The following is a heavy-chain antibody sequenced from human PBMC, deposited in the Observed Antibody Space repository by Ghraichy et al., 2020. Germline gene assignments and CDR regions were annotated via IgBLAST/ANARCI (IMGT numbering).Heavy chain of an antibody. V-gene: IGHV4-4*07. CDR2: IYTSGST. Sequence: SETLSLTCTVSGGSISSYYWSWIRQPAGKGLEWIGRIYTSGSTNYNPSLKSRVTMSVDTSKNQFSLKLSSVTAADTAVYYCARERDYGDLRWWWFDPWGQGTLVTVSS. J-gene: IGHJ5*02. CDR3: ARERDYGDLRWWWFDP. D-gene: IGHD4-17*01. CDR1: GGSISSYY.